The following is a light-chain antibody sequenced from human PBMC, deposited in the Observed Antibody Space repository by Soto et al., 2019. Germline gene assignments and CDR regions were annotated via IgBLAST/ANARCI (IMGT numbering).Light chain of an antibody. J-gene: IGKJ1*01. CDR2: GTS. Sequence: EIVMTQSPATVSVSPGERATLSCRASQSVRSNLAWYQQKPGQAPRLLIYGTSTRATGIPARFSGSGSGTEFTLTISSLQSEDFALYYCQQYNNWWTFGQGTKVEIK. CDR1: QSVRSN. CDR3: QQYNNWWT. V-gene: IGKV3-15*01.